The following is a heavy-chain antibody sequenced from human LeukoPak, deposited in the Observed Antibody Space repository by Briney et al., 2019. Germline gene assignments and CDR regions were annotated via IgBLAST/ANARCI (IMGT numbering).Heavy chain of an antibody. CDR2: IIPILGIA. D-gene: IGHD1-26*01. Sequence: SVKVSCKATGGTFSSYAISWVRQAPGQGLEWMGRIIPILGIANYAQKFQGRVTITADKSTSTAYMELSSLRSEDTAVYYCASPGGATTFYGMDVWGQGTTVTVSS. CDR1: GGTFSSYA. V-gene: IGHV1-69*04. J-gene: IGHJ6*02. CDR3: ASPGGATTFYGMDV.